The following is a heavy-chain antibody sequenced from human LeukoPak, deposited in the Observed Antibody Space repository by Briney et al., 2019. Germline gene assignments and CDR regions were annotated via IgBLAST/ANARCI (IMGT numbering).Heavy chain of an antibody. Sequence: GASVKVPCKASGFTFTIYGFTWVRQAPGQGLEWMGWISAHNGDTKYAQKVQDRVTMTTDTSTSTAYMELRSLRSDDTAVYYCAREGYFGSGIDYYYGMDVWGQGTKVTVSS. V-gene: IGHV1-18*01. D-gene: IGHD3-10*01. J-gene: IGHJ6*02. CDR2: ISAHNGDT. CDR3: AREGYFGSGIDYYYGMDV. CDR1: GFTFTIYG.